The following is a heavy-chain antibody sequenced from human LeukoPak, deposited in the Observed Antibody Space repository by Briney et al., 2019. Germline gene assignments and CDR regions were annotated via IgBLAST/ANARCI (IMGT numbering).Heavy chain of an antibody. J-gene: IGHJ4*02. CDR3: ARDPADYYGSGSYPPFDY. V-gene: IGHV3-33*01. D-gene: IGHD3-10*01. CDR1: GFTFSSYG. Sequence: GGSLRLSCAASGFTFSSYGMHWVRQAPGKGLEWVAVIWYDGSNKYYADSVKGRFTISRDNSKNTLCLQMNSLRAEDTAVYYCARDPADYYGSGSYPPFDYWGQGTLVTVSS. CDR2: IWYDGSNK.